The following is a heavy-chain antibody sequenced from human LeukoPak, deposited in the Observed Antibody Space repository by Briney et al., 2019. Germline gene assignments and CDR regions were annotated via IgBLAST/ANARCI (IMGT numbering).Heavy chain of an antibody. Sequence: GGSLRLSCAASGFTFSSYGMHWVRQAPGKGLEWVAFIRYDGSNKYYADSVKGRFTISRDNSKNTLYLQMNSLRAEDTAVYYCARRDKGPAANQAYWGQGTLVTVSS. D-gene: IGHD2-2*01. V-gene: IGHV3-30*02. CDR1: GFTFSSYG. CDR3: ARRDKGPAANQAY. CDR2: IRYDGSNK. J-gene: IGHJ4*02.